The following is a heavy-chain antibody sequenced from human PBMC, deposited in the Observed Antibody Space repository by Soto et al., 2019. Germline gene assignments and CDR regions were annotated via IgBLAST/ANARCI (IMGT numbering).Heavy chain of an antibody. CDR1: GGSISSSSYF. D-gene: IGHD2-21*02. J-gene: IGHJ5*02. Sequence: SETLSLTCTVSGGSISSSSYFSGWIRQPPGKGLEWIGSIYYSGSTYYNPSLKSRVTVSVDTSKNQFSLKLSSVTAADTAVYYCARHPSDFWFDPWGQGALVTVSS. CDR3: ARHPSDFWFDP. CDR2: IYYSGST. V-gene: IGHV4-39*01.